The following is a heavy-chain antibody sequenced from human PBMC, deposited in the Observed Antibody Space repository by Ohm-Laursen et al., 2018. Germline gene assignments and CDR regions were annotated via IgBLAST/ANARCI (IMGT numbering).Heavy chain of an antibody. CDR1: GLSVSNTY. CDR3: ARERGVEGGMDV. CDR2: LYSGGTT. Sequence: GSLRLSCSASGLSVSNTYMSWVRQAPGKGLEWLSVLYSGGTTYYADSVKGRFAIARDDSKNTLYLQMNSLRVEDTAVYYCARERGVEGGMDVWGQGTTVTVSS. J-gene: IGHJ6*02. D-gene: IGHD2-8*02. V-gene: IGHV3-53*01.